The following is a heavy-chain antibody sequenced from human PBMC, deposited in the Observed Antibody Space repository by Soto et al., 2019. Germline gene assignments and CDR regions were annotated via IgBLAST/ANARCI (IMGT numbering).Heavy chain of an antibody. D-gene: IGHD5-18*01. CDR1: GGSISSSNW. CDR3: ARSTVEARYRYGWGVDYYYYGMDV. J-gene: IGHJ6*02. CDR2: IYQSGST. V-gene: IGHV4-4*02. Sequence: SEALSLTCAVTGGSISSSNWWSWFRLPPEKGKEWIGEIYQSGSTNYNPSLKSRVTISVDKSKNQFSLKLSSVTASDTAVYFCARSTVEARYRYGWGVDYYYYGMDVWGQGTTVT.